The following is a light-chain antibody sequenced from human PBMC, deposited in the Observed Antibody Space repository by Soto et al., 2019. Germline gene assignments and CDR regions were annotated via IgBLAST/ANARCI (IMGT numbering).Light chain of an antibody. Sequence: LTQPASVSGSPGQSITISCTGTSSDVGGYNYVCWYKQHPGKAPQLMIYEVTKRPSGVSDRFSGSKSGNTASLTISGLQAEDEADYYCSSYTSSSTLYVFGTGTKVTVL. CDR2: EVT. CDR1: SSDVGGYNY. J-gene: IGLJ1*01. CDR3: SSYTSSSTLYV. V-gene: IGLV2-14*01.